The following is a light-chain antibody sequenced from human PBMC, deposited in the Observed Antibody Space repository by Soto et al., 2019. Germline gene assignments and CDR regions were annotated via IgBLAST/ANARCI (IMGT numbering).Light chain of an antibody. CDR1: QSVSSN. J-gene: IGKJ1*01. CDR2: GAS. V-gene: IGKV3-15*01. Sequence: EIVMTQSSATLSVSPGERATLSCRASQSVSSNLAWYQQKPGQAPRLLIYGASTRATGIPARFSGSGSGTEFTLTISSLQSEDFGVYYCQQFYNWPPWTFGQGTKVDIK. CDR3: QQFYNWPPWT.